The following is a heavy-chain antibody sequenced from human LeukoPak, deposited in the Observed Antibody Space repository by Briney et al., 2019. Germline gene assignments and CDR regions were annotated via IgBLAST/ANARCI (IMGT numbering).Heavy chain of an antibody. V-gene: IGHV4-31*03. CDR3: ARGVMYYYDSSGHHWFDP. Sequence: PSETLSLTCTVSGGSISSGGYYWSWIRQHPGKGLEWIGHIYYSGSTYYNPSLKSRVTISVDTSKNQFSLKLSSVTAADTAVYYCARGVMYYYDSSGHHWFDPWGQGTLVTVSS. D-gene: IGHD3-22*01. J-gene: IGHJ5*02. CDR1: GGSISSGGYY. CDR2: IYYSGST.